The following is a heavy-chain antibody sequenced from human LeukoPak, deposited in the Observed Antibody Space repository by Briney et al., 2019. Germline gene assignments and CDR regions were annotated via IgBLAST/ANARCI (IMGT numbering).Heavy chain of an antibody. CDR1: GGTFSSYA. D-gene: IGHD3-9*01. Sequence: GASVKVSCKASGGTFSSYAISWVRQAPGQGLEWMGGIIPTFGTANYAQKFQGRVTITADESTSTAYMELSSLRSEDTAVYYCAISLVLRYFDWLPGTWGQGTLVTVSS. V-gene: IGHV1-69*13. J-gene: IGHJ4*02. CDR2: IIPTFGTA. CDR3: AISLVLRYFDWLPGT.